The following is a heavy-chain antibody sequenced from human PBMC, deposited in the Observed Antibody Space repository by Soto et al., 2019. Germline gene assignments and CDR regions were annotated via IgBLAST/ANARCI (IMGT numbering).Heavy chain of an antibody. CDR1: GGSISSYY. CDR2: IYYSGST. Sequence: QVQLQESGPGLVKPSETLSLTCTVSGGSISSYYWSWIRQPPGKGLEWIGYIYYSGSTNYNPSLKGRVTISVDTSKNQFALKLSSVTAADTAVYYCASSYSNYFYFDYWGQGTLVTVSS. CDR3: ASSYSNYFYFDY. D-gene: IGHD4-4*01. J-gene: IGHJ4*02. V-gene: IGHV4-59*01.